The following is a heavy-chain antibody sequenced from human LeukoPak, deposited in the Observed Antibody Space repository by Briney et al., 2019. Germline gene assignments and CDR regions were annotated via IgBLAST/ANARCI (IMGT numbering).Heavy chain of an antibody. Sequence: SSETLSLTCVVSGYSIRNGDYWGWIRQSPGKGLEWIASMYNSVSIHYNPSLKSRVTILVDTSKNEFSLKMRPVTAADTAVYYCARNSSSGFFDYWGQGTLATVSS. CDR1: GYSIRNGDY. CDR2: MYNSVSI. J-gene: IGHJ4*02. D-gene: IGHD6-6*01. V-gene: IGHV4-38-2*01. CDR3: ARNSSSGFFDY.